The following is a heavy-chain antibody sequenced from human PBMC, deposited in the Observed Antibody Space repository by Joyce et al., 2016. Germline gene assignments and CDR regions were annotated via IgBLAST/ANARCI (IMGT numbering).Heavy chain of an antibody. V-gene: IGHV4-39*07. D-gene: IGHD3-16*02. CDR3: ARVERGVGIGGVVAGFDY. CDR2: IYYRGST. Sequence: QLQLQESGPGLVKPSQTLSLTCTVSGGSISSSDYYWGWIRQPPGKGLEWIGNIYYRGSTYYNPSLKSRVTISVDTSKNKFSLSLYSVTAADTAAYYCARVERGVGIGGVVAGFDYWGQGTLVTVSS. CDR1: GGSISSSDYY. J-gene: IGHJ4*02.